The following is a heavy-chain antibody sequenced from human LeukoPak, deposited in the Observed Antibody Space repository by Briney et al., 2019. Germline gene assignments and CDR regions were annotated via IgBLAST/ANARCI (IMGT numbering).Heavy chain of an antibody. Sequence: GGSLRLSCAASGFTFTSYSMNWVRQAPGKGLEWVSAISGGGGSTYHADSVKGRFTISRDNSKNTLYLQMNSLRAEDTAVYYCAKDRGYYYDSSGYYYFDYWGQGTLVTVSS. D-gene: IGHD3-22*01. V-gene: IGHV3-23*01. CDR3: AKDRGYYYDSSGYYYFDY. CDR2: ISGGGGST. J-gene: IGHJ4*02. CDR1: GFTFTSYS.